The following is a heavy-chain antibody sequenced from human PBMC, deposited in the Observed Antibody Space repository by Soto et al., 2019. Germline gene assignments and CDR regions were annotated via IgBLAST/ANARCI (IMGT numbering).Heavy chain of an antibody. D-gene: IGHD3-16*01. CDR3: AKVAGGLGYFDL. CDR1: GFIFSDYG. J-gene: IGHJ2*01. V-gene: IGHV3-23*01. Sequence: EVQLLESGGGLARPGGSLRLSCVASGFIFSDYGMTWVRQAPGKGLEWVASISASGGNIEYKDSLKGRFTISRDNSKNTVYLQLNGLTAGDTAIYYCAKVAGGLGYFDLWGRGTLVTVSS. CDR2: ISASGGNI.